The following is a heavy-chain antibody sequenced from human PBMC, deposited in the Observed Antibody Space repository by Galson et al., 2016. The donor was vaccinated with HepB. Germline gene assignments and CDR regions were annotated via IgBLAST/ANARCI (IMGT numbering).Heavy chain of an antibody. CDR2: IHHSGST. Sequence: ETLSLTCAVYGGSFSGYNWTWIRQPPGKGLEWIGEIHHSGSTNYNPSLKSRVTISVDTSKNQLSLSLRSVTVADTAVYYCARPGSGPVGGNYYMDVWGQGTTVTISS. CDR1: GGSFSGYN. D-gene: IGHD3-3*01. J-gene: IGHJ6*02. CDR3: ARPGSGPVGGNYYMDV. V-gene: IGHV4-34*01.